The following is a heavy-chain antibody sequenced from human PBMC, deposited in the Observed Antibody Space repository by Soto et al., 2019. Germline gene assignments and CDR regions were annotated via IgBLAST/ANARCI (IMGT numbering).Heavy chain of an antibody. CDR3: ARDVYGSSYYYGMDV. Sequence: QVQLQESGPGLVKPSQTLSLTCTVSGGSISSGGYYWSWIRQHPGKGLEWIGYIYYSGSTYYNPSLKSRVTISVDTSKNQISLKLSSVTAADTAVYYCARDVYGSSYYYGMDVWGQGTTVTVSS. D-gene: IGHD3-10*01. CDR2: IYYSGST. V-gene: IGHV4-31*03. CDR1: GGSISSGGYY. J-gene: IGHJ6*02.